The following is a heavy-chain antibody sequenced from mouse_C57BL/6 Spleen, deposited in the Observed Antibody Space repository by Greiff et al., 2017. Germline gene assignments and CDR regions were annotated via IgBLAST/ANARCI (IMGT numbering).Heavy chain of an antibody. V-gene: IGHV1-55*01. J-gene: IGHJ3*01. D-gene: IGHD2-1*01. Sequence: VQLQQPGAELVKPGASVKMSCKASGYTFTSYWITWVKQRPGQGLEWIGDIYPGSGSTNYNEKFKSKATLTVDTSSSTAYMQLSSLTSEDSAVYYCAGSPHYGSYVVRAWFAYWGQGTLVTVSA. CDR1: GYTFTSYW. CDR3: AGSPHYGSYVVRAWFAY. CDR2: IYPGSGST.